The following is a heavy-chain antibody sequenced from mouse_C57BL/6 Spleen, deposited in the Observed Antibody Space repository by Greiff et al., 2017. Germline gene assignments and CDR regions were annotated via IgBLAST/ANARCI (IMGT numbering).Heavy chain of an antibody. CDR3: ARDYGSSYWYFDV. V-gene: IGHV1-53*01. J-gene: IGHJ1*03. CDR2: INPSNGGT. Sequence: VKLQQSGTELVKPGASVKLSCKASGYTFTSYWMHWVKQRPGQGLEWIGNINPSNGGTNYNEKFKSKATLTVDKSSSTAYMQLSSLTSEDSAVYYCARDYGSSYWYFDVWGTGTTVTVSS. D-gene: IGHD1-1*01. CDR1: GYTFTSYW.